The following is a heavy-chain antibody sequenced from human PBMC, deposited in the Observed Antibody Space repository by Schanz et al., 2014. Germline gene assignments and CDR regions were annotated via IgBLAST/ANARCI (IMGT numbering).Heavy chain of an antibody. J-gene: IGHJ6*03. V-gene: IGHV3-11*06. Sequence: QVHLVESVGGLVKPGGSLRLSCAASGFIFRDYYMSCIRQAPGKGLEWVAYISSTDSTYTNYAGSVKGRFTISRDNARNSLYLQMNSLRAEDTAVYYCARPSDSSWYMDVWGKGTTVTVSS. CDR1: GFIFRDYY. D-gene: IGHD2-21*02. CDR2: ISSTDSTYT. CDR3: ARPSDSSWYMDV.